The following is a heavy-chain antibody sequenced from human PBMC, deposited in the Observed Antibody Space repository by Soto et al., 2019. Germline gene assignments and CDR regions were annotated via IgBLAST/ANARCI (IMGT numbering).Heavy chain of an antibody. CDR2: ISGSRDST. J-gene: IGHJ1*01. CDR1: GFTFSSFA. V-gene: IGHV3-23*01. Sequence: EVQLLESGGGLVQPGGSLRLSCAASGFTFSSFAMSWVRQAPGKGLEWVSLISGSRDSTYYADSVKGRFTISSDISKSTLYLHMNSLRAEDTAVYYCAKVRLFSDTSERYFQHWGQGTLVTVSS. D-gene: IGHD3-22*01. CDR3: AKVRLFSDTSERYFQH.